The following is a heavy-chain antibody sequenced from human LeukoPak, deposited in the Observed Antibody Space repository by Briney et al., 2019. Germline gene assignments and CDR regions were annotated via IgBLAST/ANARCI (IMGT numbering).Heavy chain of an antibody. V-gene: IGHV3-53*01. D-gene: IGHD5-12*01. CDR1: GFTVSSNY. CDR3: ARGYSGYDPPDY. J-gene: IGHJ4*02. Sequence: GGSLRLSCAASGFTVSSNYMSWVRQAPGKGLEWVSVIYSGGSTYYADSVKGRFTISRDNSKNTLYLQMNSLRAEDTAVYYCARGYSGYDPPDYWGQRTLVTVSS. CDR2: IYSGGST.